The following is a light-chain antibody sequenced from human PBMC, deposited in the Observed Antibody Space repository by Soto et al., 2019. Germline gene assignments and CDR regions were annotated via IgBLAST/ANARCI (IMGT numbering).Light chain of an antibody. CDR3: QTWGTGIPRV. CDR1: SEYSTDA. J-gene: IGLJ3*02. V-gene: IGLV4-69*01. Sequence: QPVLTQSPSASASLGASVKITCTLSSEYSTDAIAWHQHQPEKGPRFLMKINSDGSHKRGDGIPDRFSGTSSGAERYLTISSLQSEDEADYYCQTWGTGIPRVFGGGTKVTVL. CDR2: INSDGSH.